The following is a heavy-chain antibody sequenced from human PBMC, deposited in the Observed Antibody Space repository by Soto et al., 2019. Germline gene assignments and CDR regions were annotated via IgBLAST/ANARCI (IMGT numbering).Heavy chain of an antibody. V-gene: IGHV3-23*01. CDR2: ISGSGGST. CDR3: AKDTLPDSYDSSGIKDY. J-gene: IGHJ4*02. D-gene: IGHD3-22*01. CDR1: GFTSSSYA. Sequence: GGSLRLSCAASGFTSSSYAMSWVRQAPGKGLEWVSAISGSGGSTYYADSVKGRFTISRDNSKNTLYLQMNSLRAEDTAVYYCAKDTLPDSYDSSGIKDYWGQGTLVTVSS.